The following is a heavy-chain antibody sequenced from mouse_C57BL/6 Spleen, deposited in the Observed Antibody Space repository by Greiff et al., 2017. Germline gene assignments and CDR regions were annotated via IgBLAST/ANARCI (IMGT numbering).Heavy chain of an antibody. CDR1: GYSITSGYY. Sequence: VQLKQSGPGLVKPSQSLSLTCSVTGYSITSGYYWNWIRQFPGNKLEWMGYISYDGSNNYNPSLKNRISITRDTSKNQFFLKLNSVTTEDTATYYCARAGTRYFDVWGTGTTVTVSS. D-gene: IGHD3-3*01. J-gene: IGHJ1*03. CDR2: ISYDGSN. V-gene: IGHV3-6*01. CDR3: ARAGTRYFDV.